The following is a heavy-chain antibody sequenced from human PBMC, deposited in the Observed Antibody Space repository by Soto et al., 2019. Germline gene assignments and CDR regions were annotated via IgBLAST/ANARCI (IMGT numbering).Heavy chain of an antibody. V-gene: IGHV1-18*01. CDR1: GYTFTSYG. Sequence: ASVKVSCKASGYTFTSYGISWVRQAPGQGLEWMGWISAYNGNTNYAQKLQGRVTMTTDTSTSTAYMELRSLRSDDTAVYYCAGADIVVVPAAIRRFAFDIWGQGTMVTVSS. J-gene: IGHJ3*02. CDR2: ISAYNGNT. D-gene: IGHD2-2*02. CDR3: AGADIVVVPAAIRRFAFDI.